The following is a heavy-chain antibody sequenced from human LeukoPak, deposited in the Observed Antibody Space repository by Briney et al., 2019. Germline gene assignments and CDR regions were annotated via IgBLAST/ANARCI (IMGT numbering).Heavy chain of an antibody. D-gene: IGHD3-3*01. CDR1: GGSFSGYY. CDR2: INHSGST. J-gene: IGHJ4*02. Sequence: SETLSLTCAVYGGSFSGYYWSWIRQPPGKGLEWIGEINHSGSTNYNPSLKSRVTISVDTSKNQFSLKLSSVTAADTAVYYCARDQADFWSGYLYYFDYWGQGTLVTVSS. CDR3: ARDQADFWSGYLYYFDY. V-gene: IGHV4-34*01.